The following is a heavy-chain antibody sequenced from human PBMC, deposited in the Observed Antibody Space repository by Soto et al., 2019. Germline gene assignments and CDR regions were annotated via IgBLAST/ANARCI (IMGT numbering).Heavy chain of an antibody. Sequence: SETLSLTCAVNGESFSDYYWSWIRQLPGKGLEWIGEIDHSGNTNYSPSLKSRVTISVDTSKNQFSLKLTSVTAADAVVYFCVGGRGRLVGFDYWGQGTPVTVSS. CDR1: GESFSDYY. J-gene: IGHJ4*02. CDR2: IDHSGNT. CDR3: VGGRGRLVGFDY. V-gene: IGHV4-34*01. D-gene: IGHD2-15*01.